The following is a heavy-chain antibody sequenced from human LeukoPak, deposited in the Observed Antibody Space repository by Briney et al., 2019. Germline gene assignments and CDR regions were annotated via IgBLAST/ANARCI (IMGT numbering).Heavy chain of an antibody. CDR1: GGTFSSYA. CDR3: ARGAYCCGDCRDNWFDP. J-gene: IGHJ5*02. V-gene: IGHV1-69*05. CDR2: IIPIFGTA. Sequence: SVKVSCKASGGTFSSYAISWVRQAPGQGLEWMGGIIPIFGTANYAQKFQGRVTITTDESTSTAYMELSSLRSEDTAVYYCARGAYCCGDCRDNWFDPWGQGTLVTVSS. D-gene: IGHD2-21*02.